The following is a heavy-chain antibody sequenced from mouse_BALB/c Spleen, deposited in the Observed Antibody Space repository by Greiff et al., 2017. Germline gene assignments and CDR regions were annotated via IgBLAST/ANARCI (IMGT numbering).Heavy chain of an antibody. CDR3: ARSGGNPFDY. D-gene: IGHD2-1*01. CDR1: GYTFTSYW. V-gene: IGHV1-69*02. J-gene: IGHJ2*01. Sequence: QVQLQQPGAELVKPGAPVKLSCKASGYTFTSYWMNWVKQRPGRGLEWIGRIDPSDSETHYNQKFKDKATLTVDKSSSTAYIQLSSLTSEDSAVYYCARSGGNPFDYWGQGTTLTVSS. CDR2: IDPSDSET.